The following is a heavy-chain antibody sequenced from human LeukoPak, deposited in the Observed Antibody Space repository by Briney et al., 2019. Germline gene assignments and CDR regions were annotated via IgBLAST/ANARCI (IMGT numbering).Heavy chain of an antibody. CDR2: LIHIFGTA. Sequence: VASVKVSCKASGGTFSSYAISWVRQAPGQGLEWMGGLIHIFGTANYAQKFQGRVTITADKSTSTAYMELSSLRSEDTAVYYCARGLHAGYSSSWLVDYWGQGTLVTVSS. D-gene: IGHD6-13*01. J-gene: IGHJ4*02. CDR1: GGTFSSYA. CDR3: ARGLHAGYSSSWLVDY. V-gene: IGHV1-69*06.